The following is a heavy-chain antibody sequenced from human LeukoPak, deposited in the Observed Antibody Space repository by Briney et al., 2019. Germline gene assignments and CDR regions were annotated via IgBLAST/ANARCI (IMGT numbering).Heavy chain of an antibody. V-gene: IGHV4-31*03. CDR2: IYYSGST. CDR1: GGSISSGGYY. Sequence: SQTLSLTCTVSGGSISSGGYYWSWIRQHPGKGLEWIGYIYYSGSTYYNPSLKSRVTISVDTSKNQFSLKLSSVTAADTAVYYCAWIVDTAMVHDYWGQGTLVTVSS. D-gene: IGHD5-18*01. J-gene: IGHJ4*02. CDR3: AWIVDTAMVHDY.